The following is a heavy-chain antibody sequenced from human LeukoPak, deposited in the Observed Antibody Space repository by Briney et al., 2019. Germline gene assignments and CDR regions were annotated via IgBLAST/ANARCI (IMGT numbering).Heavy chain of an antibody. Sequence: GASVKVSCKASGGTFSSYAISWVRQAPGQGLEWMGGIIPIFGTANYAQKFQGRVTITTDESRSTAYMELSSLRSEDTAVYYCAREGEARGYYFDYWGQGTLVTVSS. J-gene: IGHJ4*02. CDR3: AREGEARGYYFDY. V-gene: IGHV1-69*05. CDR2: IIPIFGTA. CDR1: GGTFSSYA. D-gene: IGHD3-16*01.